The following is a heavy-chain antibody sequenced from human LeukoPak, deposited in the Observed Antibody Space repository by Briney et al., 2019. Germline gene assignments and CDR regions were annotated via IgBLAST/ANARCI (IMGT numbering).Heavy chain of an antibody. V-gene: IGHV1-46*01. CDR2: INPSGGST. D-gene: IGHD3-22*01. J-gene: IGHJ4*02. Sequence: GASVKVSCKASGYTFTSYYMHWVRQAPGQGLEWMGIINPSGGSTSYAQKFQGRVTMTRDTSTSIVYMELSSLRSEDTAVYYCARDQSGYYYDSSGYQNQIDYWGQGTLVTVSS. CDR3: ARDQSGYYYDSSGYQNQIDY. CDR1: GYTFTSYY.